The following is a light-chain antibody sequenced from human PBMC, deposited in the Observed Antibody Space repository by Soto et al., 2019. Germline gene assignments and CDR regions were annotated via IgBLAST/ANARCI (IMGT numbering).Light chain of an antibody. V-gene: IGKV1-39*01. CDR2: AAS. J-gene: IGKJ3*01. CDR3: QQSYSTQFT. Sequence: DIQMTQSPSSLSASVGGRVTITCRASQTISRYLNWYQQKPGKAPKLLIFAASNLQSGVPSRFSGSGSGTDFTLTISSLQPEDFATYYCQQSYSTQFTFGPGTTVDIK. CDR1: QTISRY.